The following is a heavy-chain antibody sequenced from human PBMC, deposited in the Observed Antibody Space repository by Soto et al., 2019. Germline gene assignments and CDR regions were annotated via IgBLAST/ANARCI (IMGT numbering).Heavy chain of an antibody. J-gene: IGHJ4*02. D-gene: IGHD6-13*01. Sequence: ASVKVSCKASGYTLNSYARHWVRQAPGQRLEWMGWINAGNGNTKYSQKFQGRVTITRDTSASTAYMELSSLRSEDTAVYYCAREYSSSWYYFDYWGQGTLVTVSS. CDR3: AREYSSSWYYFDY. CDR1: GYTLNSYA. CDR2: INAGNGNT. V-gene: IGHV1-3*01.